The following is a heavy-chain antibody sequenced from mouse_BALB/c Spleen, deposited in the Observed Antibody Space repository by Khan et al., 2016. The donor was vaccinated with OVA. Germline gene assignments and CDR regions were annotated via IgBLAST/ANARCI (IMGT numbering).Heavy chain of an antibody. CDR3: VRPSYDGYYEWFAF. Sequence: EVQLVESGGGLMQPKGSLKLSCAVSGFTFNTFAMNWVRQAPGKGLEWIARIRSKSNNYATYYADSVKDRFTISSDDSHSVLYLQMSNLKTEDTAMYYCVRPSYDGYYEWFAFWGQGTLVTVSA. V-gene: IGHV10-1*02. D-gene: IGHD2-3*01. CDR1: GFTFNTFA. J-gene: IGHJ3*01. CDR2: IRSKSNNYAT.